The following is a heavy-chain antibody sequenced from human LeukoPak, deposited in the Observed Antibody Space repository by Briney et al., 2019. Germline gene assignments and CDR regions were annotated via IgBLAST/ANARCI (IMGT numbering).Heavy chain of an antibody. CDR1: RFTFSDYY. CDR3: TKDRYFYGTGPHFGD. J-gene: IGHJ4*02. CDR2: ISGDGTIT. Sequence: PGGSLRLSCAASRFTFSDYYFHWVRQAPGEGLVWVSRISGDGTITTYADSVKGRFTISRDNARNTLYLQMNSLRAEDTAVYYCTKDRYFYGTGPHFGDWGQGTLVTVSS. D-gene: IGHD3-16*01. V-gene: IGHV3-74*01.